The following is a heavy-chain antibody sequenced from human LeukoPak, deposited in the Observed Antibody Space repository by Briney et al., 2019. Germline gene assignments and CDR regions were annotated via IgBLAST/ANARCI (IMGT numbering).Heavy chain of an antibody. CDR1: GYSLTSYW. Sequence: PGESLKISCKGSGYSLTSYWIGWVRQMPGKGLEWMGIIYPGDSDTRYSPSFQGQVTISADKSISTAYLQWSSLKASDTAMNYCASYYYDSSGYYGGAFDIWGQGTMVTVSS. CDR2: IYPGDSDT. CDR3: ASYYYDSSGYYGGAFDI. V-gene: IGHV5-51*01. D-gene: IGHD3-22*01. J-gene: IGHJ3*02.